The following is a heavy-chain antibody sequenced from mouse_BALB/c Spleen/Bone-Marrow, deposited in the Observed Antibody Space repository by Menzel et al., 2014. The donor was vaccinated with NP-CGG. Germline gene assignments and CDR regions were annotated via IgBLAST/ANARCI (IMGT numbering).Heavy chain of an antibody. J-gene: IGHJ4*01. CDR3: ARHKYRPYYAMDY. CDR1: GFTFSSYT. D-gene: IGHD2-14*01. Sequence: EVQGVESGGGLVQPGGSLKLSCAASGFTFSSYTMSWVRQTPEKRLEWVAYISNGGGSTYYLDTVKGRFTISRDNAKNTLYLQMSSLKSEDTAMYYCARHKYRPYYAMDYWGQGTSVTVSS. V-gene: IGHV5-12-2*01. CDR2: ISNGGGST.